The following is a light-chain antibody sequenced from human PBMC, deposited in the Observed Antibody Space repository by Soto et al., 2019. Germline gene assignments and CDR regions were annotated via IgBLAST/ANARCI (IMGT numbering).Light chain of an antibody. CDR3: SSYTSSTTLV. Sequence: QSVLTQPASVSGSPGQSITISCTGTSSDVGRYNYVSWHQQHPGKAPKVLIFEVSNRPSGVSNRFSGSKSGNTASLTISGLQAEDEADYYCSSYTSSTTLVFGGGTQLTVL. V-gene: IGLV2-14*01. J-gene: IGLJ3*02. CDR2: EVS. CDR1: SSDVGRYNY.